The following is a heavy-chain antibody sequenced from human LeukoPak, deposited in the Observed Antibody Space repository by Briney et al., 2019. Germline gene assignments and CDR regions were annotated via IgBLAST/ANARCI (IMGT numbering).Heavy chain of an antibody. Sequence: ATVSVSCTASGYTFTSYGISWVRQAPGQGLEWMRWISAYNGNTNYAQKLQGRVTMTTDTSTSTAYMELRSLRSDDTAVYYCVRDLGMTRSGDYVWGSYRQGFDYWGQGTLVTVSS. V-gene: IGHV1-18*01. D-gene: IGHD3-16*02. J-gene: IGHJ4*02. CDR1: GYTFTSYG. CDR3: VRDLGMTRSGDYVWGSYRQGFDY. CDR2: ISAYNGNT.